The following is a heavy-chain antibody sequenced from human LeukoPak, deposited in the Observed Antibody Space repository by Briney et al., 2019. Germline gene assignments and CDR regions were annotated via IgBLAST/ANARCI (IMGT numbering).Heavy chain of an antibody. J-gene: IGHJ1*01. CDR1: GFTFSSYA. CDR2: ISGSGGST. Sequence: AGGSLRLSCAASGFTFSSYAMSWVRQAPGKGLEWVSAISGSGGSTYYADSVKGRFTISRDNSKNTLYLQMNSLRAEDTAVYYCAKIPRYYDSSGYLQHWGQGTLVTVSS. V-gene: IGHV3-23*01. CDR3: AKIPRYYDSSGYLQH. D-gene: IGHD3-22*01.